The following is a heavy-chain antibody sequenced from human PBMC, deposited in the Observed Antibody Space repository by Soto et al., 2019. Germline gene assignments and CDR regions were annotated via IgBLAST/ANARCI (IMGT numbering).Heavy chain of an antibody. CDR2: INHSGST. J-gene: IGHJ6*02. V-gene: IGHV4-34*01. CDR3: ARGPYSNYYYYYGMDV. Sequence: SETLSLTCAVYGGSFSGYYWSWIRQPPGKGLEWIGEINHSGSTNYNPSLKSRVTISVDTSKNQFSLKLSSVTAADTAVYYCARGPYSNYYYYYGMDVWGQGTTVTV. CDR1: GGSFSGYY. D-gene: IGHD4-4*01.